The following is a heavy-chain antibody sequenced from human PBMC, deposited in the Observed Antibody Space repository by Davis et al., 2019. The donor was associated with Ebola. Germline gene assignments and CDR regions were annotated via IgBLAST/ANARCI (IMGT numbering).Heavy chain of an antibody. CDR1: GGSISSGDYY. J-gene: IGHJ4*02. D-gene: IGHD3-3*01. CDR3: ATDLHYDFWSGSFDY. Sequence: SETLSLTCTVSGGSISSGDYYWSWIRQPPGKGLEWLGYIYYSGSTYYNPSLKSRVTISVDTSKNQFSLKLSSVTAADTAVYYCATDLHYDFWSGSFDYWGQGTLVTVSS. CDR2: IYYSGST. V-gene: IGHV4-30-4*01.